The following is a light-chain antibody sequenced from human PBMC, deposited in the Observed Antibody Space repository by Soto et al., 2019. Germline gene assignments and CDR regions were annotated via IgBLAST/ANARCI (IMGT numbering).Light chain of an antibody. CDR2: KAS. J-gene: IGKJ1*01. CDR1: QTINSW. CDR3: QQYNSSPWT. Sequence: DIQMTQSPSTLSASVGDRITITCRASQTINSWLVWYQQKPGRAPKVLIYKASSLESGVPSRFSGSGSGTEFTLTISSLQPDDFATYYCQQYNSSPWTFGQGTKVEIK. V-gene: IGKV1-5*03.